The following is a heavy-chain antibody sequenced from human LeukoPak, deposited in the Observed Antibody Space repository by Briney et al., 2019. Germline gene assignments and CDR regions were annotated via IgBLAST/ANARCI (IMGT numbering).Heavy chain of an antibody. CDR2: ISWNSGSI. J-gene: IGHJ3*02. D-gene: IGHD2-21*02. V-gene: IGHV3-9*01. Sequence: PGGSLRLSCAASGFTFDDYAMHWVRQAPGKGLEWVSGISWNSGSIGYADSVKGRFTISRDNAKNSLYLQMNSLRAEDTALYYCAKDNEGDLVNAFDIWGQGTMVTVSS. CDR3: AKDNEGDLVNAFDI. CDR1: GFTFDDYA.